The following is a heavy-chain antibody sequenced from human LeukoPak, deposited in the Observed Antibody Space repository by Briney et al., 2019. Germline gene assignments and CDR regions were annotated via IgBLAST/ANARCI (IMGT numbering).Heavy chain of an antibody. D-gene: IGHD5-12*01. CDR1: GFIFSSYS. CDR3: ARDRYGGYERDY. J-gene: IGHJ4*02. Sequence: PGGSLRLSCAASGFIFSSYSMNWVRQAPGKGLEWIAYISGTGRTIYYADSVKGRFTISRDNAKSSLYLQMNNLRDDDTAVYYCARDRYGGYERDYWGQGNLVTVSS. CDR2: ISGTGRTI. V-gene: IGHV3-48*02.